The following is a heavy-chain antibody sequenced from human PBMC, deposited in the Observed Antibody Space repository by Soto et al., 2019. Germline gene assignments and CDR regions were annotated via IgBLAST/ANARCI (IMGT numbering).Heavy chain of an antibody. CDR3: ARVPDY. Sequence: PSETLSLTCTVSGGSIISYYWSWIRQPPGKGLEWIGYIYHSWSTYYNPSLKSRVTISVDRSKNQFSLKLSSVTAADTAVYYCARVPDYWGQGTLVTVSS. J-gene: IGHJ4*02. CDR1: GGSIISYY. V-gene: IGHV4-59*12. CDR2: IYHSWST.